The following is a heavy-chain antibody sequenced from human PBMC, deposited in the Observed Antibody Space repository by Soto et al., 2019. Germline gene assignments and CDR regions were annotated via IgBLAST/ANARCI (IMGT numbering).Heavy chain of an antibody. V-gene: IGHV3-23*01. CDR1: GFTFSSYA. J-gene: IGHJ6*02. CDR2: ISGSGGNT. D-gene: IGHD6-13*01. CDR3: ARGPSIAAAGPNHYYYGIDV. Sequence: GGSLRLSCAASGFTFSSYAMSWVRQAPGKGLEWVSAISGSGGNTYYADSVKGRFTISRDNAKNSLYLQMNSLRAEDTAVYYCARGPSIAAAGPNHYYYGIDVWGQGTTVTVSS.